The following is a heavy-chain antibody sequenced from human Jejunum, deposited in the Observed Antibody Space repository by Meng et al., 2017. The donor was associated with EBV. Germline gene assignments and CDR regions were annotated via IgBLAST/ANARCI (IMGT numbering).Heavy chain of an antibody. CDR3: AHRKDGTFDF. D-gene: IGHD6-6*01. J-gene: IGHJ4*02. CDR1: GFSLSTSGVG. CDR2: VYWDDYK. V-gene: IGHV2-5*02. Sequence: QITLKESGPTPVKPXXXXTLPCTFSGFSLSTSGVGVGWLRQPPGKALEFLALVYWDDYKPFSPSLKNRLTITKDTSKNQVVFTMTNMDPVDTATYYCAHRKDGTFDFWGQGTLVTVSS.